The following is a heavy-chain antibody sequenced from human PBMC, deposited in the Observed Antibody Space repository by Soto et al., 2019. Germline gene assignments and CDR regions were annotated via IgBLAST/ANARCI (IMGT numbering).Heavy chain of an antibody. CDR2: ISSNGGST. J-gene: IGHJ4*02. Sequence: PGGSLRLACSSSVFTFSSYAMHWVRQAPGKGLEYVSAISSNGGSTYYADSVKGRFTISRDNSKNTLYLQMSSLRAEDTAVYYCVALRHDILTGSLDYWGQGTLVTVSS. CDR1: VFTFSSYA. D-gene: IGHD3-9*01. V-gene: IGHV3-64D*06. CDR3: VALRHDILTGSLDY.